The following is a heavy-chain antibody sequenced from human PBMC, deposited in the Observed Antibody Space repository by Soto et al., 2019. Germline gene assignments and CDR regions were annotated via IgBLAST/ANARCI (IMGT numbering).Heavy chain of an antibody. Sequence: EVQLVESGGGLVEPGGSLRLSCAVSGLIFSNAWVNWVRQAPGKGLECVGRIKSTTDGGTTDYAAPVKGRFTISRDDSKNTVFLQMNSLRSEDTAVYYCTNLAPTDQWSWGQGTLVTVSS. V-gene: IGHV3-15*07. CDR1: GLIFSNAW. D-gene: IGHD6-13*01. J-gene: IGHJ5*02. CDR3: TNLAPTDQWS. CDR2: IKSTTDGGTT.